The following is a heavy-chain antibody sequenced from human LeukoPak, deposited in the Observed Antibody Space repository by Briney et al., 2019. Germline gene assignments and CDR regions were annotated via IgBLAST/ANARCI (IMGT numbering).Heavy chain of an antibody. CDR3: ARDQLESPPSVGLFDAFDI. D-gene: IGHD1-1*01. CDR2: IIPILGIA. J-gene: IGHJ3*02. CDR1: GGTFSSYA. V-gene: IGHV1-69*04. Sequence: SVKVSCKASGGTFSSYAISWVRQAPGQGLEWMGRIIPILGIANYAQKFQGRVTITTDESTSTAYMELSSLRSEDTAVYYCARDQLESPPSVGLFDAFDIWGQGTMVTVSS.